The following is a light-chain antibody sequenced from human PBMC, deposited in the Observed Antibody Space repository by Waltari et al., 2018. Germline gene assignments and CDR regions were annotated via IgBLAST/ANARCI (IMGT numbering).Light chain of an antibody. CDR3: QNHERLPAT. J-gene: IGKJ1*01. Sequence: EVVLTQSPGTLSLSPGERATLSCRASQSVSKYLAWYQQRPGQAPRLLIYAASTRATGIPDRFSGSGSGTDFSLTISRLEPEDFAVYYCQNHERLPATFGLGTKVEIK. V-gene: IGKV3-20*01. CDR1: QSVSKY. CDR2: AAS.